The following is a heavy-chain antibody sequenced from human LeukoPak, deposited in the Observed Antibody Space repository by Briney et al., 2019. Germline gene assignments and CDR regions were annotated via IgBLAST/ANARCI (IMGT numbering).Heavy chain of an antibody. CDR1: GFNFGDYA. Sequence: KAGGSLRLPCTASGFNFGDYAMSWFRQAPEKGLEGVGFITNKAFGGTAEYAASVKGRFTISRDDSRSIAYLQMDNLRTEDTGIYYCTRDEYGVGSNFFDYWGQGTLVTVST. J-gene: IGHJ4*02. V-gene: IGHV3-49*05. CDR2: ITNKAFGGTA. CDR3: TRDEYGVGSNFFDY. D-gene: IGHD4-17*01.